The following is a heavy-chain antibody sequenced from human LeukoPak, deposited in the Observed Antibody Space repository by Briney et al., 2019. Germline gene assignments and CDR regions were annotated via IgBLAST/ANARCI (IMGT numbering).Heavy chain of an antibody. CDR3: ARDTPRYDYVWGSYDY. V-gene: IGHV3-21*01. J-gene: IGHJ4*02. CDR1: GFTFINYS. D-gene: IGHD3-16*01. Sequence: GGSLRLSCTASGFTFINYSMNWVRQAPGKGLEWVSSISSSSSYIYYADSVKGRFTISRDNAKNSLYLQMNSLRAEDTAVYYCARDTPRYDYVWGSYDYWGQGTLVTVSS. CDR2: ISSSSSYI.